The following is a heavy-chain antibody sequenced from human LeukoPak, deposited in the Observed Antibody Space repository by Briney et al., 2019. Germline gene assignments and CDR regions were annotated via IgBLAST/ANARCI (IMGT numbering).Heavy chain of an antibody. D-gene: IGHD6-19*01. CDR2: INPKSGDT. J-gene: IGHJ4*02. CDR3: VRDLTGGSGD. V-gene: IGHV1-2*02. CDR1: GYTFTDYY. Sequence: PRASVKVSCKASGYTFTDYYMHWVRQGPGQTFEWLAWINPKSGDTHYTQKFQGRVTVTTDTSITSVYMELSGLQSDDTAVYYCVRDLTGGSGDWGQGTLVTVSS.